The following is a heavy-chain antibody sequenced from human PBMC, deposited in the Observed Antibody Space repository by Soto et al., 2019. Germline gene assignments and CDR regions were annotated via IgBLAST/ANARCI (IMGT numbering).Heavy chain of an antibody. CDR1: GDSFSKYT. V-gene: IGHV1-69*01. J-gene: IGHJ4*02. CDR3: ARGRGLYNSGRSQLDS. D-gene: IGHD1-1*01. CDR2: IIPRFGTT. Sequence: QVQLVQSGAEVKKPGSSLRVSCKASGDSFSKYTVNWVRQAPRQGLEWMGGIIPRFGTTNYAPTHQDSMTITADGSMNTVYMELSRLRSEDTALSYCARGRGLYNSGRSQLDSWGQGTLVTVSS.